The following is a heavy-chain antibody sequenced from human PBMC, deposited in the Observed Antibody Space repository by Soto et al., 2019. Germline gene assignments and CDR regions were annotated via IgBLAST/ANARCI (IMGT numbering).Heavy chain of an antibody. CDR1: GFTFSDYY. CDR2: ISSSGSTT. CDR3: ARDFVLLWFGELSGPDAFDI. Sequence: GGSLRLSCAASGFTFSDYYMSWIRQAPGKGLEWVSYISSSGSTTYYADSVKGRFTISRDNAKNSLYLKMNSLRAEDTAVYYCARDFVLLWFGELSGPDAFDIWGQGTMVTVSS. V-gene: IGHV3-11*01. D-gene: IGHD3-10*01. J-gene: IGHJ3*02.